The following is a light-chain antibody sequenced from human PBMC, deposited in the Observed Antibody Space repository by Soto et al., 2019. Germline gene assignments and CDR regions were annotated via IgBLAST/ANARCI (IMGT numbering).Light chain of an antibody. CDR2: KAS. J-gene: IGKJ1*01. CDR3: QQYSSYWT. Sequence: DIQMTQSPSTLSVSIGDRVTITCRASQSVSSWLAWYQQKPGRAPRLLIYKASSLQSGVPSRFSGSRSGTEFNLTISSLRPDDFASYYCQQYSSYWTFGQGTRVEIK. V-gene: IGKV1-5*03. CDR1: QSVSSW.